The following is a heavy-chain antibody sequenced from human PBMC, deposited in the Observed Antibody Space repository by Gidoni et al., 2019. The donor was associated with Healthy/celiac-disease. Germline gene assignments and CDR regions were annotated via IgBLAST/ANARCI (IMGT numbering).Heavy chain of an antibody. CDR2: NSSSSMTL. Sequence: LQLVEPGGGLVQPGWFLSLPCADPGLTFSSYSMNWVSQAQGKALEWVSYNSSSSMTLYYADSVKGRFTISRDNVKNSLYLQMNSLRAEDTAVYYCTTGRYSYGPFDYWGQGTLVTVSS. D-gene: IGHD5-18*01. V-gene: IGHV3-48*01. CDR3: TTGRYSYGPFDY. CDR1: GLTFSSYS. J-gene: IGHJ4*02.